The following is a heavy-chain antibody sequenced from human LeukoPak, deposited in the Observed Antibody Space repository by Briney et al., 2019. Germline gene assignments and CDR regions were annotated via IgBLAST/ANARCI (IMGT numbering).Heavy chain of an antibody. CDR1: GGSISSSSYY. CDR2: IYYSGST. CDR3: ARSHGSGDVWDWFDP. Sequence: SETLSLTCTVSGGSISSSSYYWGWIRQPPGKGLEWIGSIYYSGSTYYNPSLKSRVTISVDTSKNQFSLKLSSVTAADTAVYYCARSHGSGDVWDWFDPWGQGTLVTVSS. V-gene: IGHV4-39*07. J-gene: IGHJ5*02. D-gene: IGHD3-10*01.